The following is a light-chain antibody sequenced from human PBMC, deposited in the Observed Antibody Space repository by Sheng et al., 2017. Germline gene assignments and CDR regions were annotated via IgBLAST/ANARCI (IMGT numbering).Light chain of an antibody. CDR1: QSLLHSNGYNY. CDR2: LGS. V-gene: IGKV2-28*01. CDR3: MQALQTPYS. Sequence: DIVVTQSPLSLPVTPGEPASISCRSSQSLLHSNGYNYLDWYLQKPGQSLQLLIYLGSNRASGVPDRFSGSGSGTDFTLKISRVEAEDVGVYYCMQALQTPYSFGQGTKLEIK. J-gene: IGKJ2*03.